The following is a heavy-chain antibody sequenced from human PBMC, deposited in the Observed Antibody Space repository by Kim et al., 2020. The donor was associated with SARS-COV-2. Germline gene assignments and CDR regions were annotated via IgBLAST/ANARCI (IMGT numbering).Heavy chain of an antibody. D-gene: IGHD4-17*01. CDR3: ARDRFDGTVTEIDY. CDR1: GFTFSSYS. Sequence: GGSLRLSCAASGFTFSSYSMNWVRQAPGKGLEWVSYISSSSSTIYYADSVKGRFTISRDNAKNSLYLQMNSLRDEDMAVYYCARDRFDGTVTEIDYWGQGTLVTVSS. V-gene: IGHV3-48*02. CDR2: ISSSSSTI. J-gene: IGHJ4*02.